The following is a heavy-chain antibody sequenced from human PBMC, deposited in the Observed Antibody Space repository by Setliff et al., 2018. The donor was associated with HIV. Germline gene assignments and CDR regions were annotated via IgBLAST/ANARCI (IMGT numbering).Heavy chain of an antibody. Sequence: PGGSLRLSCAASGFTFTDYSMNWVRQAPGKGLEWVSYISSSSSYTHYADSVKGRFTISRDNVKNSLYLQMNSLRAEDTAVYYCARSNLRRYGDPDWYFDLWGRGTLVTVSS. D-gene: IGHD4-17*01. CDR1: GFTFTDYS. V-gene: IGHV3-21*01. J-gene: IGHJ2*01. CDR2: ISSSSSYT. CDR3: ARSNLRRYGDPDWYFDL.